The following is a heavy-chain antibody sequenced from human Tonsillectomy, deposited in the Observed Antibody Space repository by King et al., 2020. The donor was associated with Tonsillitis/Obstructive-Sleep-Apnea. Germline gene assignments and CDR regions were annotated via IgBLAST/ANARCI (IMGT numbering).Heavy chain of an antibody. CDR1: GFSLNTSGVG. J-gene: IGHJ3*02. V-gene: IGHV2-5*02. CDR2: IYWDDDK. CDR3: AHFGGDLASYDFWSGRRRYTFDI. D-gene: IGHD3-3*01. Sequence: TLKESGPTLVKPTQTLTLTCTFSGFSLNTSGVGVGWIRQPPGKALEWLALIYWDDDKRYSPSLKSRLTITKDTSKNQVVLTMTNMDPVDTATYHCAHFGGDLASYDFWSGRRRYTFDIWGQGTMVTVSS.